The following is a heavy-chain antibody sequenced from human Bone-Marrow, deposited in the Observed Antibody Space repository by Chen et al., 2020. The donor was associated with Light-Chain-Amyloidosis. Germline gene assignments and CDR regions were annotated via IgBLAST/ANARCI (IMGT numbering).Heavy chain of an antibody. CDR1: GYTFPNYW. V-gene: IGHV5-51*01. D-gene: IGHD5-12*01. CDR3: ARRRDGYNFDY. CDR2: ISPDDCDA. Sequence: EVQLEQSGPEVKKPGESLKISCKGSGYTFPNYWIGWVRQMPGKGLEWMGVISPDDCDARYRPAFEGQVTISADKSITTAYLQWRSLKASDTAMYYCARRRDGYNFDYWGQGTLVTVSS. J-gene: IGHJ4*02.